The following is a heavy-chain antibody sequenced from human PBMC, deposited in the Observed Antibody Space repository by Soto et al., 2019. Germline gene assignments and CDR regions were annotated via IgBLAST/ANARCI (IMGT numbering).Heavy chain of an antibody. Sequence: SVKVSCKASGYTFTSYDINWVRQATGQGLEWMGWMNPNSGNTGYAQKFQGRVTMTRNTSISTAYMELSSLRSEDTAVYYCARGLYYDRSGYKEFDYWGQGTLVTVSS. V-gene: IGHV1-8*01. CDR1: GYTFTSYD. CDR3: ARGLYYDRSGYKEFDY. D-gene: IGHD3-22*01. J-gene: IGHJ4*02. CDR2: MNPNSGNT.